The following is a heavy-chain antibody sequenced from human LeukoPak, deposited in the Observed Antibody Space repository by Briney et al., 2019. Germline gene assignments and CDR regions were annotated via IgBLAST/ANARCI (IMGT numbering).Heavy chain of an antibody. CDR2: ISYSGST. J-gene: IGHJ4*02. V-gene: IGHV4-39*01. CDR1: GGSISSTSYY. D-gene: IGHD3-10*01. Sequence: SETRSLTCTVSGGSISSTSYYWGWIRQPPGKGLEWIGVISYSGSTYYNPSLKSRVTISVDTSKNQFSLKLTSVTAADTAVYYCGRVILGEAKSPIDCWGQGTLVTVSS. CDR3: GRVILGEAKSPIDC.